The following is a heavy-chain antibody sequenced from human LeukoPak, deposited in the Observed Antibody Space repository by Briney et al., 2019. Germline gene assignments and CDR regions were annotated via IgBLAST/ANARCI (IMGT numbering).Heavy chain of an antibody. CDR1: GFTFSSYS. CDR2: ISSSSSYI. Sequence: PGGSLRLSCAASGFTFSSYSMNWVRQAPGKGLEWVSSISSSSSYIYYADSVKGRFTISRGNDKNSLYLQMNSLRAEDTAVYYCARDYYDILTGYSLTASGFDYWGQGTLVTVSS. CDR3: ARDYYDILTGYSLTASGFDY. J-gene: IGHJ4*02. D-gene: IGHD3-9*01. V-gene: IGHV3-21*01.